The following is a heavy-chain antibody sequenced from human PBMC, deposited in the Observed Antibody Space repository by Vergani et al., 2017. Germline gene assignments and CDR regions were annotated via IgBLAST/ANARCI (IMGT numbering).Heavy chain of an antibody. CDR2: VSGSSATP. J-gene: IGHJ4*02. V-gene: IGHV3-23*04. CDR1: GFTFIMHA. CDR3: TKGSRGYTGYFFDY. Sequence: EVRLVESGGDLVQPGGSLRLSCAASGFTFIMHAMSWVRQAPGKGLEWVSSVSGSSATPYYADSVKGRFIISRDNSKNTLHLQMNSLRADDTAVYYCTKGSRGYTGYFFDYWGQGTLATVSS. D-gene: IGHD5-12*01.